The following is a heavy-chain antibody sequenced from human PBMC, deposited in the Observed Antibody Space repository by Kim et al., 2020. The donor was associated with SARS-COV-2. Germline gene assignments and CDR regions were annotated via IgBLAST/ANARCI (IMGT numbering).Heavy chain of an antibody. CDR1: SDSISSYY. D-gene: IGHD6-13*01. CDR3: TRSEGRGSWHQFDY. Sequence: SETLSLTCTVSSDSISSYYWSWIRQLPGKGLEWPGYIYYSGSTDYNPSLKSRVTISWDTSKNQVSLDVTSVSAADTAVYYCTRSEGRGSWHQFDYWGQGRVVTVSS. J-gene: IGHJ4*02. CDR2: IYYSGST. V-gene: IGHV4-59*01.